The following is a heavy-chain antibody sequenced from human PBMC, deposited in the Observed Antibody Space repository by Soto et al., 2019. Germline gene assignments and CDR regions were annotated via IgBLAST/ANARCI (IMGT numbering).Heavy chain of an antibody. CDR2: INPNSGGT. V-gene: IGHV1-2*04. D-gene: IGHD4-17*01. CDR1: GYTFTGYY. CDR3: ARTLYGDNVDY. Sequence: SVKVSCKASGYTFTGYYMHWVRQAPGQGLEWMGWINPNSGGTNYAQRFQGWVTMTTDTSISTAYMELSSLRSDDTAVYYCARTLYGDNVDYWGQGTLVTVSS. J-gene: IGHJ4*02.